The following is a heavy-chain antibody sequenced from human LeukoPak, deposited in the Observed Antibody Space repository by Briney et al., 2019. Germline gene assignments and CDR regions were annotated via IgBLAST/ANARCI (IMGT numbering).Heavy chain of an antibody. CDR2: IIPIFGTA. J-gene: IGHJ5*02. CDR1: GGTFSSYA. CDR3: ARVPSRSSWYLHHRDLMSWFDP. D-gene: IGHD6-13*01. Sequence: SVKVSCKASGGTFSSYAISWVRQAPGQELEWMGGIIPIFGTANYARKFQGRVTITADESTSTAYMELSSLRSEDTAVYYCARVPSRSSWYLHHRDLMSWFDPWGQGTLVTVSS. V-gene: IGHV1-69*01.